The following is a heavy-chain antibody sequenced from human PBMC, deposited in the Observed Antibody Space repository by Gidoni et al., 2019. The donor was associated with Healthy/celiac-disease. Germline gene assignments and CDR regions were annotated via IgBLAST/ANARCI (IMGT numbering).Heavy chain of an antibody. CDR1: VFSLSTIGVG. J-gene: IGHJ5*02. D-gene: IGHD2-15*01. Sequence: QITLKESGPTLVKPTQTLTLTCTFSVFSLSTIGVGVGWIRQPPGKAMERLALIYWDDDKRYSPSLKGRLTITKDTSKNQVVLTMTNMDPVDTATYYCAHLGYCSGGSCYQTPRFDPWGQGTLVTVSS. CDR3: AHLGYCSGGSCYQTPRFDP. CDR2: IYWDDDK. V-gene: IGHV2-5*02.